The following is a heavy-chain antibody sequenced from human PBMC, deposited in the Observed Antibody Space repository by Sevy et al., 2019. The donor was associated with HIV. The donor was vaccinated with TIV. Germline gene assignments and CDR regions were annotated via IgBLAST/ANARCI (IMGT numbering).Heavy chain of an antibody. CDR2: ISSSSSTI. J-gene: IGHJ6*02. CDR1: GFTFSSYS. D-gene: IGHD3-10*01. V-gene: IGHV3-48*01. CDR3: ARDGYGSGSYDYYGMDV. Sequence: GGSLRLSCAASGFTFSSYSMNWVRQAPGKGLEWVSYISSSSSTIYYADPVKGRFTISRDNTKNSLYLQMNSLGAEDTAVYYCARDGYGSGSYDYYGMDVWGQGTTVTVSS.